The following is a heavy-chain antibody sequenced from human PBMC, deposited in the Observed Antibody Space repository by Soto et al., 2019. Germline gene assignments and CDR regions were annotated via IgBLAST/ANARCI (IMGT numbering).Heavy chain of an antibody. D-gene: IGHD3-10*01. CDR2: INHSGST. CDR3: ASQGGSGSYPPAY. J-gene: IGHJ4*02. CDR1: GGSFSGYY. Sequence: PSETLSLTCAVYGGSFSGYYWSWIRQPPGKGLEWIGEINHSGSTNYNPSLKSRVTISVDTSKNQFSLKLSSVTAADTAVYYCASQGGSGSYPPAYWGQGTLVTVSS. V-gene: IGHV4-34*01.